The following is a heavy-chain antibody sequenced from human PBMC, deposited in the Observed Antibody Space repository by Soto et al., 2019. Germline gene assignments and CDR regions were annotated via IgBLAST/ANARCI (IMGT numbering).Heavy chain of an antibody. V-gene: IGHV4-28*01. CDR3: ARREIQGPIDY. D-gene: IGHD1-26*01. CDR1: GYSISSSNW. J-gene: IGHJ4*02. CDR2: IYYSGTT. Sequence: QVQLQESGPGLVKPSDTLSLTCAVSGYSISSSNWWGWIRQPPGKGLEWIGYIYYSGTTYYNPSLNVRVTMSVDTSKTQFSLKLTSVTAVDTAVYYCARREIQGPIDYWGQGTLVTVSS.